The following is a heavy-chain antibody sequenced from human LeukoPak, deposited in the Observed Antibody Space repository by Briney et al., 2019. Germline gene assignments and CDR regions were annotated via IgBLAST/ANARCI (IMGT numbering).Heavy chain of an antibody. Sequence: SETLSLTCTVSGGSISSYYRSWIRQAAGKGLEWIGRIHTSGRTDYNPSLRIRVTMSLDTSKNLFSLKLSSVTAADSAFYYCARDLITPPYNWFDPWGQGTLVTVSS. J-gene: IGHJ5*02. V-gene: IGHV4-4*07. CDR2: IHTSGRT. CDR3: ARDLITPPYNWFDP. CDR1: GGSISSYY. D-gene: IGHD5-24*01.